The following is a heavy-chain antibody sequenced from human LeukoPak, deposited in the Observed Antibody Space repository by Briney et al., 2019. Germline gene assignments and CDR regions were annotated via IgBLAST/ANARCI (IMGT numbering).Heavy chain of an antibody. J-gene: IGHJ4*02. V-gene: IGHV3-20*04. D-gene: IGHD3-10*01. Sequence: GGSLRLSCAASGFTFDDYGMRWVRHAPGKGLEWVSGINWNGGSTVYADSVKGRFTISRDNAKNSLYLQMNSLRAEDTALYYCARRRITMVRGVILSYYFDYWGQGTLVTVSS. CDR3: ARRRITMVRGVILSYYFDY. CDR1: GFTFDDYG. CDR2: INWNGGST.